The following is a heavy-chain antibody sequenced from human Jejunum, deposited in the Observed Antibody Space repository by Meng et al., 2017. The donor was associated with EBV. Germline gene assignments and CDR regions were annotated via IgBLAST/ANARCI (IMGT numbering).Heavy chain of an antibody. Sequence: QVQLVEAGGGRVQPGRSLRLSCAASGFTFSGHAMQWVRQAPGKGLKWVALISNDGNNKYYADSVKGRFTISRDNSKNTLYLQMNSLRVDDTALYYCTREWGADYWGQGTLVTVSS. J-gene: IGHJ4*02. CDR2: ISNDGNNK. D-gene: IGHD3-16*01. V-gene: IGHV3-30-3*01. CDR1: GFTFSGHA. CDR3: TREWGADY.